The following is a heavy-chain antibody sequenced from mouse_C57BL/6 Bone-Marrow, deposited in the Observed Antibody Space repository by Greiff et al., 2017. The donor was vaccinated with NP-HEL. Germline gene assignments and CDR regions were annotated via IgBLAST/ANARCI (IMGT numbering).Heavy chain of an antibody. J-gene: IGHJ2*01. V-gene: IGHV1-54*01. CDR2: INPGSGGT. D-gene: IGHD1-1*01. CDR1: GYAFTNYL. Sequence: VQLQQSGAELVRPGTSVKVSCKASGYAFTNYLIEWVKQRPGQGLEWIGVINPGSGGTNYNEKFKGKATLTADKSSSTAYMQLSSLTYEDAAVYFCTRKGYYYGSDFDYWGQGTTLTVSS. CDR3: TRKGYYYGSDFDY.